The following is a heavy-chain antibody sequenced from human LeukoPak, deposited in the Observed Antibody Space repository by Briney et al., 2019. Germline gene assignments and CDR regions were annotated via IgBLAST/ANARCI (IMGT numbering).Heavy chain of an antibody. CDR3: ARDEGPMIVAFDY. V-gene: IGHV3-21*01. CDR2: ISSSSSYI. J-gene: IGHJ4*02. Sequence: GGSLRLSCAASGFTFSSYSMNWVRQAPGKGLEWVSSISSSSSYIYYADSVKGRFTISRDNAKNSLYLQMNSLRAEDTAVYYCARDEGPMIVAFDYWGQGTLVTVSS. D-gene: IGHD3-22*01. CDR1: GFTFSSYS.